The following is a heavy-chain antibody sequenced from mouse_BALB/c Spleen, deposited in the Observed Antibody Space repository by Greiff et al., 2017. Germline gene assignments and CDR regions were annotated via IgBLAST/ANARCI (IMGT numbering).Heavy chain of an antibody. J-gene: IGHJ4*01. CDR1: GFAFSSYD. CDR2: ISSGGGST. Sequence: EVKLMESGGGLVKPGGSLKLSCAASGFAFSSYDMSWVRQTPEKRLEWVAYISSGGGSTYYPDTVKGRFTISRDNAKNTLYLQMSSLKSEDTAMYYCARHAMITYYAMDYWGQGTSVTVSS. CDR3: ARHAMITYYAMDY. D-gene: IGHD2-4*01. V-gene: IGHV5-12-1*01.